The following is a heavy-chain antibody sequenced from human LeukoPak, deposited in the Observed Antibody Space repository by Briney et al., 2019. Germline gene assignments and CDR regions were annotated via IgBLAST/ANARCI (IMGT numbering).Heavy chain of an antibody. V-gene: IGHV4-59*01. Sequence: SETLSLTCSVSGGSISGYYWSWIRQPPGKGLEWIGYIYYSGSTNYNPSLKSRVTISVDTSKNQFSLKLSSVTAAGTAVYYCARHPGPGSNAFDIWGQGTMVTVPS. J-gene: IGHJ3*02. CDR2: IYYSGST. CDR3: ARHPGPGSNAFDI. CDR1: GGSISGYY. D-gene: IGHD3-10*01.